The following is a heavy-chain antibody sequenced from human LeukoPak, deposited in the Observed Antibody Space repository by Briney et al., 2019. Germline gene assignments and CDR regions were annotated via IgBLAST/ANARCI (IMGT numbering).Heavy chain of an antibody. V-gene: IGHV4-31*02. J-gene: IGHJ4*02. D-gene: IGHD5-24*01. Sequence: SETLSLTCDVSGGSINSGGYYWSWVRQLPGKGLEWIGYIYYSGTTNYNPSLKRRSTISADTSKRQFSLKMTSVTAADTAVYYCARGDGYNYYDEWGQGTLVTVPS. CDR2: IYYSGTT. CDR1: GGSINSGGYY. CDR3: ARGDGYNYYDE.